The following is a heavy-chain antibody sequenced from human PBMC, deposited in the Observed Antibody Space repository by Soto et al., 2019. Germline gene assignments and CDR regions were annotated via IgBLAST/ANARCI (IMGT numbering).Heavy chain of an antibody. D-gene: IGHD1-26*01. CDR2: ISAYNGNT. CDR1: GYTFTSYG. CDR3: ARDAWGSYSPSSKYYFDY. Sequence: QVQLVQSGAGVKKPGASVKVSCKASGYTFTSYGISWVRQAPGQGLEWMGWISAYNGNTNYAQKLQGRVTMTTDTSTSTAYMELRSLRSDDTAVYYCARDAWGSYSPSSKYYFDYWGQGTLVTVSS. V-gene: IGHV1-18*04. J-gene: IGHJ4*02.